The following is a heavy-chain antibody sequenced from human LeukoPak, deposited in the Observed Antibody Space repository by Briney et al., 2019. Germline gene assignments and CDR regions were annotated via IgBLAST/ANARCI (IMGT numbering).Heavy chain of an antibody. CDR2: IYLSDSDT. D-gene: IGHD5-18*01. CDR1: GTNFTTYW. CDR3: AILLGNSYGPFDY. J-gene: IGHJ4*02. Sequence: GESLQISCQASGTNFTTYWIGWVRQLPGKGLEWMGIIYLSDSDTRYSPFFQGQVTISADKSISTAFLQWSSLQASDTAMYHFAILLGNSYGPFDYWGQGTLVTVSS. V-gene: IGHV5-51*01.